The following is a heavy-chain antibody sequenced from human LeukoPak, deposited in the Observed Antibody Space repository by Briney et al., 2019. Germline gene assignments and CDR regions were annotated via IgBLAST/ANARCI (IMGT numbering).Heavy chain of an antibody. CDR1: GGSISSYY. D-gene: IGHD3-3*01. J-gene: IGHJ4*02. V-gene: IGHV4-59*01. Sequence: SETLSLTCTVSGGSISSYYWNWIRQTPGKGLEWIGYIYHSGSTKNNPSLKSRVTISLDTSKNQFSLRLNSVTAADTAVYYCARGDDSKSTYFDYWGRGTLVTVSS. CDR3: ARGDDSKSTYFDY. CDR2: IYHSGST.